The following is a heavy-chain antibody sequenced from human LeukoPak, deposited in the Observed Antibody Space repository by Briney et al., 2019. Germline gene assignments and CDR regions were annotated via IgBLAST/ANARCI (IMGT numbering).Heavy chain of an antibody. CDR2: VFHSGST. Sequence: PSETLSLTCTVSGYSISTCYYWGWIRQPPGKGLEWIGSVFHSGSTYYNPSLKSRVAISVDTSKTQFSLKLTSVTAADTAVYYCARGKAGAAAGTRGVFDPWGQGTLVTVSS. CDR3: ARGKAGAAAGTRGVFDP. V-gene: IGHV4-38-2*02. CDR1: GYSISTCYY. D-gene: IGHD6-13*01. J-gene: IGHJ5*02.